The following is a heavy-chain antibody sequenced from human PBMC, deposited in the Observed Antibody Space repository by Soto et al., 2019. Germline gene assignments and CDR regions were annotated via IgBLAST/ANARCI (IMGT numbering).Heavy chain of an antibody. J-gene: IGHJ4*02. CDR3: AREPDYRDYWAATFDY. CDR2: IWYDGSNK. Sequence: QVQLVESGGGVVQPGRSLRLSCAASGFTFSSYGMHWVRQAPGKGLEWVAVIWYDGSNKYYADSVKGRFTISRDNSENTLYRHINSLGAEDTAVYYCAREPDYRDYWAATFDYWGQGTLVTVSS. D-gene: IGHD4-17*01. V-gene: IGHV3-33*01. CDR1: GFTFSSYG.